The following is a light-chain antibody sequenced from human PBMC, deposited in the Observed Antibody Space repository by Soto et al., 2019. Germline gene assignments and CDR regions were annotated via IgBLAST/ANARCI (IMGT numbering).Light chain of an antibody. J-gene: IGKJ1*01. CDR2: GAS. Sequence: QMTQSPSSLSASVGARVTITCRASQTIRTSLNWYQQKPGKAPKLLIYGASTLQSGVPSRFSGTGSATDFTLTIRSLHPECFAIYYCQLSYTTPRTFDQATKVEV. CDR1: QTIRTS. V-gene: IGKV1-39*01. CDR3: QLSYTTPRT.